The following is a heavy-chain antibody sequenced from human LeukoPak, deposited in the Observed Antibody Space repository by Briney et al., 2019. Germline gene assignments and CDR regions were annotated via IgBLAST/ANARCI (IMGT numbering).Heavy chain of an antibody. D-gene: IGHD3-22*01. Sequence: PGGSLRLSCTASGFTFSSHAMHWVRQAPGKGLEWVAVISYDGRDTHYPDSVKGRFTISRDNVRNTLYLQMNRVRSEDTAVYYCARESVVIIIDYWGQGNLVTVSS. CDR2: ISYDGRDT. J-gene: IGHJ4*02. CDR3: ARESVVIIIDY. V-gene: IGHV3-30*04. CDR1: GFTFSSHA.